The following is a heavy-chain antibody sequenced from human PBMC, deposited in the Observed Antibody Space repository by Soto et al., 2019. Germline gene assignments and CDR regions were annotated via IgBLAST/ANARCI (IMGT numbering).Heavy chain of an antibody. Sequence: QVQLVQSGAEVKKPGSSVKVSCKASGGTFSSYSINWVRQAPGQGLEWMGEIIPIFGTANYAQKFQGRVTITAEESTSTAYMELSSLRSEHTAVYYCARDGGRHSGGIDYWGQGTLVTVSS. CDR2: IIPIFGTA. CDR1: GGTFSSYS. J-gene: IGHJ4*02. V-gene: IGHV1-69*01. D-gene: IGHD1-26*01. CDR3: ARDGGRHSGGIDY.